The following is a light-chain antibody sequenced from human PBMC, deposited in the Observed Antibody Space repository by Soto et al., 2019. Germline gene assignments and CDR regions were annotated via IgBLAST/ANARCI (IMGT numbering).Light chain of an antibody. CDR1: QSVSSTY. CDR2: GAS. V-gene: IGKV3-20*01. Sequence: IVLTQSPGTLSLSPGERATLSGRASQSVSSTYLAWYQQRPGQAPRLLIYGASSRATGIPDRFSGSGSGTDFTLTISRLEPEEFAVYYCQQYAGSPLAFGGGTKVDIK. J-gene: IGKJ4*01. CDR3: QQYAGSPLA.